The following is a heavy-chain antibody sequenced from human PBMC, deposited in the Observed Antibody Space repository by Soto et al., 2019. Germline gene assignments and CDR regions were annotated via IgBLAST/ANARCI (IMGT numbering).Heavy chain of an antibody. Sequence: SETLSLTCTVSGGSISSYYWSWIRQPPGKGLELIGYIFYSVSTNYNPSLKSRVTISVDTSKNQFSLKLTSVTAADTAVYYCARDKITGLFDYWGQGTLVTVSS. V-gene: IGHV4-59*12. CDR2: IFYSVST. D-gene: IGHD2-8*02. CDR3: ARDKITGLFDY. CDR1: GGSISSYY. J-gene: IGHJ4*02.